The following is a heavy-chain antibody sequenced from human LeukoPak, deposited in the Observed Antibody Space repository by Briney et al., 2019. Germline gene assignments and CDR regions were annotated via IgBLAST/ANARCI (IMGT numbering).Heavy chain of an antibody. D-gene: IGHD3-10*01. CDR3: ARDQYGSGDGYYMDV. J-gene: IGHJ6*03. Sequence: GGPLRLSCAASGFTFSTYDMNWVRQAPGKGLEWISYISSSGITIFYADSVKGRFTISRDNAKNSLYLQMNSLRAEDTAVYYCARDQYGSGDGYYMDVWGKGTTVTISS. V-gene: IGHV3-48*03. CDR2: ISSSGITI. CDR1: GFTFSTYD.